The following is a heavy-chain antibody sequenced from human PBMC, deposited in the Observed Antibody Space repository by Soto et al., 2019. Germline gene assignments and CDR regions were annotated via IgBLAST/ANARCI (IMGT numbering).Heavy chain of an antibody. CDR2: INHSGST. V-gene: IGHV4-34*01. Sequence: SETLSLTCAVYGGSFSGYYWSWIRQPPGKGLEWIGEINHSGSTNYNPSLKSRVTISVDTSKNQFSLKLSSVTAADTAVYYCARSNFRITIFGVVSSYYYYMDVWGKGTTVTVSS. CDR1: GGSFSGYY. CDR3: ARSNFRITIFGVVSSYYYYMDV. J-gene: IGHJ6*03. D-gene: IGHD3-3*01.